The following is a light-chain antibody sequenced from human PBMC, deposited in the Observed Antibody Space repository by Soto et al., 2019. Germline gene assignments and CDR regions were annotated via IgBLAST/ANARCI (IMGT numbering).Light chain of an antibody. CDR2: DTS. V-gene: IGKV3-11*01. CDR1: QSVSTY. CDR3: QQRSNWPT. Sequence: EIVLTQSPATLSLSPGERATLSCRASQSVSTYLAWYQHKPGQALRLLIYDTSNRATGIPARFSGSGSGTDFTLTSSSLEPEDFAVYYCQQRSNWPTFGQGTRLEIK. J-gene: IGKJ5*01.